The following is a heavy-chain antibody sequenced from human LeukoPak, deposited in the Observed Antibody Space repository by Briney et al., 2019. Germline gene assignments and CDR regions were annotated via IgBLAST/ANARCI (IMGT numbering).Heavy chain of an antibody. D-gene: IGHD1-14*01. Sequence: GGSLRLSCAASEFTFSKYGMHWVRQAPGKGLEWVAFIRYDGNNKLYADSVKGRFTISRDNSKNTLYLHINSLRAEDTAVYYCVKDNPLDYWGQGTLVIVSS. CDR2: IRYDGNNK. CDR1: EFTFSKYG. CDR3: VKDNPLDY. V-gene: IGHV3-30*02. J-gene: IGHJ4*02.